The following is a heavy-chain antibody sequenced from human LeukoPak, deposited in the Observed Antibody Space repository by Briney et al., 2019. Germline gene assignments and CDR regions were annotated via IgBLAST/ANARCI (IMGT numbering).Heavy chain of an antibody. V-gene: IGHV3-21*01. Sequence: GGSLRLSCAASGFTFSSYSMNWVRQAPGKGLEWVSSISSSSYIYYADSVKGRFTISRDNAKNSLYLQMNSLRAEDTAVYYCARLWFGEFPYFDYWGQGTLVTVSS. CDR2: ISSSSYI. J-gene: IGHJ4*02. D-gene: IGHD3-10*01. CDR3: ARLWFGEFPYFDY. CDR1: GFTFSSYS.